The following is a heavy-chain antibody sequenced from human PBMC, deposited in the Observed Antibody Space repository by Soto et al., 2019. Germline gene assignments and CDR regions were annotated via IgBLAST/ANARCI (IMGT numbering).Heavy chain of an antibody. D-gene: IGHD3-3*01. CDR1: GFTFSSYG. Sequence: VPLVESGGGVVQPGRSLRLSCVTSGFTFSSYGMHWVRQAPGKGLEWVAFISYDGSNQYYADSVKGRFTISRDNSKNILDLQLNSLRVEDTALYYCSKGDRFLDHWGQGTLVTVSS. CDR3: SKGDRFLDH. J-gene: IGHJ1*01. CDR2: ISYDGSNQ. V-gene: IGHV3-33*05.